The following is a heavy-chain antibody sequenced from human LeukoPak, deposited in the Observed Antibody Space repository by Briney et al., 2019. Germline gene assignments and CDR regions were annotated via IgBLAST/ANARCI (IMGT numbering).Heavy chain of an antibody. CDR1: GGSISSYY. Sequence: SETLSLTCTVSGGSISSYYWSWIRQPPGKGLEWIGYIYYSGRTNYNPSLKSRVTISVDTSKNQFSLKLSSVTAADTAVYYCARGDYGGTVYYFDYWGQGTLVTVSS. CDR2: IYYSGRT. CDR3: ARGDYGGTVYYFDY. V-gene: IGHV4-59*01. J-gene: IGHJ4*02. D-gene: IGHD4-23*01.